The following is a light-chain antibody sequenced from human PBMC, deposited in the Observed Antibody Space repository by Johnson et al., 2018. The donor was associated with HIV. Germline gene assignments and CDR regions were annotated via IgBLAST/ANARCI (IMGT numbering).Light chain of an antibody. J-gene: IGLJ1*01. V-gene: IGLV1-51*02. CDR2: END. CDR3: ETWDSSLSGV. CDR1: SSNIGNNY. Sequence: HSVLTQPPSVSAAPGQKVTISCSGSSSNIGNNYVSWYQQLPGTAPKLLIYENDKRPSGIPDRFSGSKSGMSATLAITGLQTGDEADYYCETWDSSLSGVFGTGTKVTVL.